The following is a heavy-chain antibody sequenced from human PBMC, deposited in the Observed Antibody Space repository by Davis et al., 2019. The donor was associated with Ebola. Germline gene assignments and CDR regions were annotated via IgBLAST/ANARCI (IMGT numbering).Heavy chain of an antibody. Sequence: PGGSLRLSCAASGFTFSSYAMHWVRQAPGKGLEWVAVISYDGSNKYYADSVKGRFTISRDNSKNTLYLQMNSLRAEDTAVYYCARGRSGSYWDWGQGTLVTVSS. V-gene: IGHV3-30*04. D-gene: IGHD1-26*01. J-gene: IGHJ4*02. CDR1: GFTFSSYA. CDR3: ARGRSGSYWD. CDR2: ISYDGSNK.